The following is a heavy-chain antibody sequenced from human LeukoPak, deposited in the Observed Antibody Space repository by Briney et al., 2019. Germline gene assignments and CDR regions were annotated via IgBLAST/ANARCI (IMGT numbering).Heavy chain of an antibody. CDR1: DYTFTSYG. CDR3: ARSSSVTIPGYYFDY. D-gene: IGHD2-21*01. CDR2: IGAYSGST. J-gene: IGHJ4*02. V-gene: IGHV1-18*01. Sequence: GASVKVSCKASDYTFTSYGISWVRQAPGQGLEWMGWIGAYSGSTNYAQKLQGRVTMTTDTSTSTAYMELRSLRSDDTAVYYCARSSSVTIPGYYFDYWGQGTLVTVSS.